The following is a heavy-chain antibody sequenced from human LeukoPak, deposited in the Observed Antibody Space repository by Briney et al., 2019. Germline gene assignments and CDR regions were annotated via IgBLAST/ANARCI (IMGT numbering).Heavy chain of an antibody. CDR3: ARPTAGFEY. CDR2: IRYDGSDK. Sequence: GGSLRLSCAASGFTFSNYDIHWVRQAPGKGLEWVAFIRYDGSDKYYADSVKGRFTVSRDNSKNTLYLQMNSLRAEDSAVYYCARPTAGFEYWGQGTLVPVP. CDR1: GFTFSNYD. V-gene: IGHV3-30*02. J-gene: IGHJ4*01.